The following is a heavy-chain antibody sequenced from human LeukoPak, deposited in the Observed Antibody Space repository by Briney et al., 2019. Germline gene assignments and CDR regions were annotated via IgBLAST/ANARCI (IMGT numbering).Heavy chain of an antibody. CDR1: GFTVSSNY. CDR3: ARVMVPSYYDILTGYLDY. D-gene: IGHD3-9*01. CDR2: IYSGGST. Sequence: GGSLRLSCAASGFTVSSNYMSWVRQAPGKGLERVSVIYSGGSTYYADSVKGRFTISRDNSKNTLYLQMNSLRAEDTAVYYCARVMVPSYYDILTGYLDYWGQGTLVTVSS. J-gene: IGHJ4*02. V-gene: IGHV3-66*01.